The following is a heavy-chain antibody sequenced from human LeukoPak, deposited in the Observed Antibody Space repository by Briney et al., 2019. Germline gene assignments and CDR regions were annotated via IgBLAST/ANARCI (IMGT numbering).Heavy chain of an antibody. D-gene: IGHD2-21*02. J-gene: IGHJ4*02. CDR2: ISFSGNSI. CDR3: AKDYRAYCGGDCYPYYFDY. CDR1: GFTFSDYE. V-gene: IGHV3-48*03. Sequence: GGSLRLSCAASGFTFSDYEMNWVRQAPGKGLEWISFISFSGNSIYYADSVKGRFTISRDNAENSLYLQMNSLRAEDTAVYYCAKDYRAYCGGDCYPYYFDYWGQGTLVTVSS.